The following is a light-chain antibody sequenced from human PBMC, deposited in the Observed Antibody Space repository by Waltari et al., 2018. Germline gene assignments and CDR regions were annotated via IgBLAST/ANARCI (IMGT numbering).Light chain of an antibody. CDR1: SSAVGAYNF. Sequence: QSALAQPASVSGSPGQSTTISCTGTSSAVGAYNFFSWYQHHPGKAPKLILYDVSRWPSGVSNRFSGSKSGNTASLTISGLQAEDEADYYCSSYTTISTTVFGGGTKVTVL. J-gene: IGLJ2*01. CDR2: DVS. CDR3: SSYTTISTTV. V-gene: IGLV2-14*01.